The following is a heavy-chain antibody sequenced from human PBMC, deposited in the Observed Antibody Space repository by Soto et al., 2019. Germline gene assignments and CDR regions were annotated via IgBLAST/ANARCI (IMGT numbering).Heavy chain of an antibody. CDR1: GFTFSSYG. J-gene: IGHJ4*02. D-gene: IGHD1-1*01. CDR2: IWYDGSTK. V-gene: IGHV3-33*01. Sequence: QVQLVESGGGVVQPGRSLRLSCAASGFTFSSYGMHWVRQAPGKGLEWVAVIWYDGSTKYYADSVKGRFTISRDNSKNTLYLQMNSLRAEDTAVYYCARDHLSPSRTWYFDYWGQGTLVTVSS. CDR3: ARDHLSPSRTWYFDY.